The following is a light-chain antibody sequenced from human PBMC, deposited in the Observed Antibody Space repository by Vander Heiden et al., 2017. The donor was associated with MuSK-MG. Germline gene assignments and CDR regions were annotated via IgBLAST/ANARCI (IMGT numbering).Light chain of an antibody. Sequence: QLVLTQSPSAAASLGASVKLTCTLSSGHNSYAIAWHQKQPEKGPRCLMKLNIDGSHKKGDGSPDRFSGSISGAERYLTISSLQSEDEAYYYCQTWGTGIRVFGGGTKLTVL. CDR1: SGHNSYA. CDR2: LNIDGSH. V-gene: IGLV4-69*01. J-gene: IGLJ3*02. CDR3: QTWGTGIRV.